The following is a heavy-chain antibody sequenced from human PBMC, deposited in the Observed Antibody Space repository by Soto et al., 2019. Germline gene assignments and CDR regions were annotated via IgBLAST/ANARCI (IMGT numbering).Heavy chain of an antibody. CDR2: IYYSGST. D-gene: IGHD6-19*01. CDR3: ARHGIAVAGTVGAFDI. J-gene: IGHJ3*02. Sequence: PSETLSLTCTVSGGSISSSSYYWGWIRQPPGKGLEWIGSIYYSGSTYYNPSLKSRVTISVDTSKNQFSLKLSSVTAADTAVYYCARHGIAVAGTVGAFDIWGQGTMVTVSS. V-gene: IGHV4-39*01. CDR1: GGSISSSSYY.